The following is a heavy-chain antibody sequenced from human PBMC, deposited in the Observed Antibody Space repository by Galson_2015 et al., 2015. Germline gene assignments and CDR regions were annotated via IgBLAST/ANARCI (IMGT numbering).Heavy chain of an antibody. D-gene: IGHD3-10*01. CDR2: ISGSGGGT. Sequence: LRLSCAASGFTFSSYAMNWVRQPPGKGLEWVSAISGSGGGTYYADSVKGRFTISRVNSKNTLYLQMSSLRAEDTAVYYCANSGSGSGLYYYMDVWGKGTTVTVSS. CDR1: GFTFSSYA. CDR3: ANSGSGSGLYYYMDV. J-gene: IGHJ6*03. V-gene: IGHV3-23*01.